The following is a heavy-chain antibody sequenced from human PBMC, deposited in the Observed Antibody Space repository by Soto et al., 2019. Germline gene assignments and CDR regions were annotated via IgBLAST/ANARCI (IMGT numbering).Heavy chain of an antibody. V-gene: IGHV4-59*01. CDR2: IYYSGST. CDR1: GGSISSYY. Sequence: SETLSLTCTVSGGSISSYYWSWIRQPPGKGLEWIGYIYYSGSTNYNPSLKSRVTISVDTSKNQFSLKLSSVTAADTAVYYCARDSGIAAAGTAPYYYYYGMDVWGQGTTVTVSS. CDR3: ARDSGIAAAGTAPYYYYYGMDV. D-gene: IGHD6-13*01. J-gene: IGHJ6*02.